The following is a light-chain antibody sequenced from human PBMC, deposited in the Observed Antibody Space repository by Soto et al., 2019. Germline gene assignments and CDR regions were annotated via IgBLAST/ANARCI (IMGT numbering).Light chain of an antibody. CDR1: QSVSTN. J-gene: IGKJ2*01. V-gene: IGKV3-15*01. CDR3: QQYINWPPYT. Sequence: EIVMTQSPATLSVSPGERATLSCRASQSVSTNLAWYQQNPGQAPRLPINGASTRATGVPARFSGSGSGTDFTLTISSLQSEDFAVYYCQQYINWPPYTFGQGTKLEIK. CDR2: GAS.